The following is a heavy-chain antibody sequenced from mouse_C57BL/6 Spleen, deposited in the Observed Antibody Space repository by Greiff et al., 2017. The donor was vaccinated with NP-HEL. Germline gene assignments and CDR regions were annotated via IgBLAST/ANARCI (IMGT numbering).Heavy chain of an antibody. Sequence: EVKLVESGEGLVKPGGSLKLSCAASGFTFSSYAMSWVRQTPEKRLEWVAYISSGGDYIYYADTVKGRFTISRDNARNTLYLQMSSLKSEDTAMYYCTRDDYGSSDYFDYWGQGTTLTVSS. D-gene: IGHD1-1*01. CDR3: TRDDYGSSDYFDY. V-gene: IGHV5-9-1*02. CDR1: GFTFSSYA. CDR2: ISSGGDYI. J-gene: IGHJ2*01.